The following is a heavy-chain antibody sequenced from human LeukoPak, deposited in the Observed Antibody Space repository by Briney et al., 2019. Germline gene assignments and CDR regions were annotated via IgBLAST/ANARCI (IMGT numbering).Heavy chain of an antibody. CDR1: GFTFGSYA. V-gene: IGHV3-30-3*01. J-gene: IGHJ4*02. CDR3: ARDSSGWSGKEDY. CDR2: ISYDGTKK. Sequence: PGGSLRLSCAASGFTFGSYAMHWVRRAPGKGLEWVAIISYDGTKKYYADSVKGRFTISRDNSKNTLYLHMNSLRAEDTAVYYCARDSSGWSGKEDYWGQGTLVTVSS. D-gene: IGHD6-19*01.